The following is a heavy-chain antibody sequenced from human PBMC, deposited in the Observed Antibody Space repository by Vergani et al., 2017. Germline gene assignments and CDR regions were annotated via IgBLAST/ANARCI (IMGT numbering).Heavy chain of an antibody. D-gene: IGHD1-1*01. CDR3: AKKPGISTTRHYYAMDV. J-gene: IGHJ6*02. CDR1: GFKFSDHY. V-gene: IGHV3-11*04. Sequence: LEESGGGSVQPGGSLRLSCAASGFKFSDHYMSWIRQAPGKGLEWVSHISPGASTVSYTDSVTGRFTVSRDNDNTSLTLDMTTLRVEDTAVYYCAKKPGISTTRHYYAMDVWGQGTTVTVSS. CDR2: ISPGASTV.